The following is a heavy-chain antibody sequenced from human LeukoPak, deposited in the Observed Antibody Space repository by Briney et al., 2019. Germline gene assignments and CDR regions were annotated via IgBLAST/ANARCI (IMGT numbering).Heavy chain of an antibody. Sequence: NPSETLSLTCSVSGYSIRSGFYWGWIRQPPGKGLEWIGEINHSGSTNYNPSLKSRVTISVDTSKNQFSLKLSSVTAADTAVYYCARGAEQQLVRRHFDYWGQGTLVTVSS. J-gene: IGHJ4*02. D-gene: IGHD6-13*01. CDR1: GYSIRSGFY. CDR2: INHSGST. CDR3: ARGAEQQLVRRHFDY. V-gene: IGHV4-38-2*02.